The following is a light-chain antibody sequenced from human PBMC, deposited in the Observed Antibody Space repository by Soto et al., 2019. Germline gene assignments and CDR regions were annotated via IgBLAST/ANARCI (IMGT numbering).Light chain of an antibody. Sequence: QSVLTQPASVSGSPGQSITISCTETSSDVGGYNYVSWYQHHPGKAPKLMIYEVSNRPSGVSYRFSGSKSGNTASLTISGLQAEDEADYYCSSYTSSSTSVFGTGTKVTVL. V-gene: IGLV2-14*01. CDR1: SSDVGGYNY. CDR2: EVS. CDR3: SSYTSSSTSV. J-gene: IGLJ1*01.